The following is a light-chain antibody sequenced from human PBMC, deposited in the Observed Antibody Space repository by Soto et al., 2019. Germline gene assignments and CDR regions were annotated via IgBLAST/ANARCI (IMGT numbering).Light chain of an antibody. CDR2: YAS. J-gene: IGKJ3*01. CDR1: DNVHRN. CDR3: QHYSNWPPT. V-gene: IGKV3-15*01. Sequence: EMVMTQSPATLSVSPGERVTLSCRARDNVHRNLAWYQQKPGQGPSLLIYYASIRATGVPDRFTGSGSGTEFTLTISSLQSEDFGVYHCQHYSNWPPTFGPGTKVEIK.